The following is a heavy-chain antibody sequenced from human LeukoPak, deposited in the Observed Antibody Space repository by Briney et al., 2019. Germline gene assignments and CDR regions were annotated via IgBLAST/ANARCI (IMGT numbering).Heavy chain of an antibody. D-gene: IGHD5-18*01. CDR2: INHSGST. V-gene: IGHV4-34*01. Sequence: SETLSLTCAVYGGSFSGYYWSWIRQPPGKGLEWIGEINHSGSTNYNPSLKSRVTISVDTSKNQFSLKLSSVTAADTAVYYCARSEPDTAMVDGRSRYYFDYWGQGTLVTVSS. J-gene: IGHJ4*02. CDR3: ARSEPDTAMVDGRSRYYFDY. CDR1: GGSFSGYY.